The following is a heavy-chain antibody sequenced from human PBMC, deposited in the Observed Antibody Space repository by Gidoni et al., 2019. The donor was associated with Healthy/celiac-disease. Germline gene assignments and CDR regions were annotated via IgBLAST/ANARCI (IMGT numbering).Heavy chain of an antibody. Sequence: EVQLVESGGGLVQPGGSLRLSCAASGFTFSSNDMHWVRQATGKGLEWVSAIGTAGDTYYPGSVKGRFTISRENAKNSLYLQMNSLRAGDTAVYYCARGTSWGYGMDVWGQGTTVTVSS. V-gene: IGHV3-13*01. CDR1: GFTFSSND. D-gene: IGHD3-16*01. CDR2: IGTAGDT. J-gene: IGHJ6*02. CDR3: ARGTSWGYGMDV.